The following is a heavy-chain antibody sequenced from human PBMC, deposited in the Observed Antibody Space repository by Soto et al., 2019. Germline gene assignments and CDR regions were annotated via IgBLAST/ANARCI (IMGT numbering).Heavy chain of an antibody. Sequence: EVQLVESGGDLVQPGGSLRLSCVASGFSLSDHYMDWVRQAPGKGLEWVGLIRNEPKSHTTNYAESVKGRFTISRDDSKNSLYLQMNSLTTEDTAVYYCEDLTWGASYFPWGQGTLVTVSS. CDR1: GFSLSDHY. V-gene: IGHV3-72*01. D-gene: IGHD3-22*01. J-gene: IGHJ5*02. CDR2: IRNEPKSHTT. CDR3: EDLTWGASYFP.